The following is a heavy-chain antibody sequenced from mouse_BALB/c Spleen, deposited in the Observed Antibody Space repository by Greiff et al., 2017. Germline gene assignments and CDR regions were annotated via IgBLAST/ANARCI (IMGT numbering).Heavy chain of an antibody. CDR1: GYTFTSYT. CDR2: INPSSGYT. J-gene: IGHJ2*01. Sequence: QVQLKESGAELARPGASVKMSCKASGYTFTSYTMHWVKQRPGQGLEWIGYINPSSGYTNYNQKFKDKATLTADKSSSTAHMQLSSLTSEDSAVYYCAHNWDGNYFDYWGQGTTLTVSS. CDR3: AHNWDGNYFDY. V-gene: IGHV1-4*01. D-gene: IGHD4-1*01.